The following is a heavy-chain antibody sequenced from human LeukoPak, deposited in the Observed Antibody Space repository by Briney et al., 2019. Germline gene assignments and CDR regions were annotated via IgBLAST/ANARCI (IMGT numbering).Heavy chain of an antibody. CDR1: GFTFHSYA. CDR2: ISGSGNGFSI. CDR3: VKDFGRIRGTPDS. Sequence: GGSLRLSCAASGFTFHSYAMSWVRQAPGKGPEYVSTISGSGNGFSIYYADSVKGRFTISRDDSKSILYLQMNGLRSEDTAVYYCVKDFGRIRGTPDSWGQGTLVAVSS. V-gene: IGHV3-64D*06. D-gene: IGHD1-26*01. J-gene: IGHJ4*02.